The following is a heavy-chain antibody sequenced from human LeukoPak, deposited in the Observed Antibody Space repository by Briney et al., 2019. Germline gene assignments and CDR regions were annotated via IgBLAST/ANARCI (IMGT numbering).Heavy chain of an antibody. V-gene: IGHV3-64D*09. D-gene: IGHD1-26*01. Sequence: PGGSLRLSCSASGFTFSSCAMHWVRQAPGMGLEYVSGINDHGDTTHYGDSVRGRVTISRDDSKNTVHLQMSSLRAEDTAVYYCVKDHAAIVGATDYFDYWGQGTLVTVSS. CDR1: GFTFSSCA. CDR3: VKDHAAIVGATDYFDY. CDR2: INDHGDTT. J-gene: IGHJ4*02.